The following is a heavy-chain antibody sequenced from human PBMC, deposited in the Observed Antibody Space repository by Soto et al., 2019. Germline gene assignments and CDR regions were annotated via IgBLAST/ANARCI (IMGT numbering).Heavy chain of an antibody. D-gene: IGHD1-20*01. CDR3: AREGVTGTTYYYYYYGMDV. CDR1: GYTFTNFG. J-gene: IGHJ6*02. CDR2: INPNSGGT. Sequence: ASVKVSCKASGYTFTNFGISWVRQAPGQGLEWMGWINPNSGGTNYAQKFQGWVTMTRDTSISTAYMELSRLRSDDTAVYYCAREGVTGTTYYYYYYGMDVWGQGTTVTVSS. V-gene: IGHV1-2*04.